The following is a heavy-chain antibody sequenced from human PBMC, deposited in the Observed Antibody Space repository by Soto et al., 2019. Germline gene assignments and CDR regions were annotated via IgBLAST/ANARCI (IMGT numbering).Heavy chain of an antibody. J-gene: IGHJ4*02. CDR1: GFTVSNNY. CDR3: ARDGTYNWV. V-gene: IGHV3-66*01. D-gene: IGHD1-1*01. CDR2: IFSNGDT. Sequence: EVQLVESGGGLVKPGGSLRLSCAASGFTVSNNYVRWVRQAPGKGLEWVSLIFSNGDTRYADSVKGRFTISRDSSSNTLYLQMNSLRVEDTAVYYCARDGTYNWVGGQGIHVTVSS.